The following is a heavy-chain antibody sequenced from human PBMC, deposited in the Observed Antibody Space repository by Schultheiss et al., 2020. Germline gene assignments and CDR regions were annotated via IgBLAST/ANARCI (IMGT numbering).Heavy chain of an antibody. J-gene: IGHJ3*02. CDR1: GGSISSSSYY. CDR3: ARDSGSYDAFDI. D-gene: IGHD1-26*01. V-gene: IGHV4-39*07. CDR2: IYYSGST. Sequence: SETLSLTCTVSGGSISSSSYYWGWIRQPPGKGLEWIGSIYYSGSTYYNPSLKSRVTISVDTSKNQFSLKLSSVTAADTAGYYCARDSGSYDAFDIWGQGTMVTVSS.